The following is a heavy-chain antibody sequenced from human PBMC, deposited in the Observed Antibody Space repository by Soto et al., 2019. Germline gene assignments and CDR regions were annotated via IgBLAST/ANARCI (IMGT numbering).Heavy chain of an antibody. J-gene: IGHJ6*02. D-gene: IGHD3-9*01. CDR2: IKSKTDGGTT. Sequence: GGSLRLSCAASGFTFSNAWMNWVRQAPGKGLEWVGRIKSKTDGGTTDYAAPVKGRFTISRDDSKNTLYLQMNSLKTEDTAVYYCTTELPYYDILTGYYKSDYYYGMDVWGQGTTVTVSS. CDR1: GFTFSNAW. CDR3: TTELPYYDILTGYYKSDYYYGMDV. V-gene: IGHV3-15*07.